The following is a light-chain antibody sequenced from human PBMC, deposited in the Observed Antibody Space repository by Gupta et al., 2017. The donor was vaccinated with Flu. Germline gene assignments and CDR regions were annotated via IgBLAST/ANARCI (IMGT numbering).Light chain of an antibody. J-gene: IGLJ3*02. CDR3: SSYTGSVTV. V-gene: IGLV2-14*01. CDR2: EVS. CDR1: NSDIGGYNY. Sequence: QSALTQPASVSESPGQSITISSTGTNSDIGGYNYVSWYQQDPGKVPKLLIYEVSYRPSGIADRFSGSKSGNTASLTIAGLQAEDEADYYCSSYTGSVTVFGGGTKVTVL.